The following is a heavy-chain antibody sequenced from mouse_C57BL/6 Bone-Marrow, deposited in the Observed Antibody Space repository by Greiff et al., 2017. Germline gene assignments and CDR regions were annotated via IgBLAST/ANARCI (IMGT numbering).Heavy chain of an antibody. V-gene: IGHV1-19*01. Sequence: VQLKESGPVLVKPGASVKMSCKASGYTFIDYYMNWVKQSHGKSLEWIGVINPYNGGTSYNQKFKGKATLTVDKSSSTAYMELNSLTSEDSAVYYCARWTTVVATDFYAMDYWGQGTSVTVSS. J-gene: IGHJ4*01. D-gene: IGHD1-1*01. CDR3: ARWTTVVATDFYAMDY. CDR2: INPYNGGT. CDR1: GYTFIDYY.